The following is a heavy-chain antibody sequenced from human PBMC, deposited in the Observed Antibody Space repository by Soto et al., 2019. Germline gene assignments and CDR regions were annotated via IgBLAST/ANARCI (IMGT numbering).Heavy chain of an antibody. Sequence: QVQLVQSGAEVKKPGASVKVSCKASGYTFTSYGISWVRQAPGQGLEWMGWISAYNGNTNYAQKLQGRVTMTTDTSTSTAYMELRSLRADDTAVYYCARDLSGWSITPPPIDYWGQGTLVTVSS. V-gene: IGHV1-18*01. J-gene: IGHJ4*02. D-gene: IGHD6-19*01. CDR2: ISAYNGNT. CDR1: GYTFTSYG. CDR3: ARDLSGWSITPPPIDY.